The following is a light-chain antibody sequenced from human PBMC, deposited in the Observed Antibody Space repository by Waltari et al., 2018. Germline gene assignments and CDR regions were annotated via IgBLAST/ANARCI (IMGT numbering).Light chain of an antibody. CDR1: QTISSN. CDR2: GAS. Sequence: ETVMTQSPVTLSVSPGERATLSCMASQTISSNLAWYQQKPGQATRLLIYGASTRATGIPARFSGSGSGTEFTLTISSLQSEDFAVYYCQQYNNWPPGTFGPGTKVEIK. CDR3: QQYNNWPPGT. V-gene: IGKV3-15*01. J-gene: IGKJ1*01.